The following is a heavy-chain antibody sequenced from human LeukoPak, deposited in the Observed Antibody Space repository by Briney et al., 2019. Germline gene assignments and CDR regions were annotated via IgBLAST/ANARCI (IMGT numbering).Heavy chain of an antibody. D-gene: IGHD3-10*01. CDR1: GFTFSSHG. CDR3: SLSGDNDAFDI. J-gene: IGHJ3*02. CDR2: INSDGGST. Sequence: GGSLRLSCAASGFTFSSHGMSWVRQAPGKGLVWVSWINSDGGSTTYADSVKGRFSISRDNSKNTLYVQMNSLRAEDTAVYYCSLSGDNDAFDIWGQGTKVTVSS. V-gene: IGHV3-74*01.